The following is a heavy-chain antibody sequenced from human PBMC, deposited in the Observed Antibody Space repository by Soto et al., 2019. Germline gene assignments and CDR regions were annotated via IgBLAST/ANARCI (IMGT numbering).Heavy chain of an antibody. CDR2: LYHDGTT. CDR1: GYYISSGYY. V-gene: IGHV4-38-2*02. J-gene: IGHJ4*02. CDR3: AREHWNYYFDF. D-gene: IGHD1-7*01. Sequence: SETLSLTCAVSGYYISSGYYWGWIRQAPGKGLEWIGTLYHDGTTYHNPSLERRVTMSVDMSKNHFSLKLTSVTAADTAVYFCAREHWNYYFDFWGQGALVTVS.